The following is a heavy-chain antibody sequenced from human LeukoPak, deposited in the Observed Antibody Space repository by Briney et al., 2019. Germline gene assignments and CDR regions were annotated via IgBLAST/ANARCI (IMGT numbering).Heavy chain of an antibody. Sequence: ASVKVSCKASGYTFTGYYMHWVRQAPGQGLEWMGWINPNSGGTNYAQKFQGRVTMTRDTSISTAYMELRSLRSDDTAVYYCARPRITMVRGVIFNWFDPWGQGTLVTVSS. D-gene: IGHD3-10*01. V-gene: IGHV1-2*02. CDR1: GYTFTGYY. J-gene: IGHJ5*02. CDR2: INPNSGGT. CDR3: ARPRITMVRGVIFNWFDP.